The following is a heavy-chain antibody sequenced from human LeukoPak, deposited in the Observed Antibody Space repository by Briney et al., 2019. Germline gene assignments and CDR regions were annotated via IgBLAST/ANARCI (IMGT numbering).Heavy chain of an antibody. CDR2: IYYSGST. J-gene: IGHJ4*02. D-gene: IGHD3-22*01. CDR1: GGSISSYY. V-gene: IGHV4-59*01. Sequence: SETLSLTCTVSGGSISSYYWSWIRQPPGKGLEWIGYIYYSGSTNYNPSLKSRVTISVDTSKNQFSLKLSSVTAADTAVYYRARDSSYYYYDSSGYFDYWGQGTPVTVSS. CDR3: ARDSSYYYYDSSGYFDY.